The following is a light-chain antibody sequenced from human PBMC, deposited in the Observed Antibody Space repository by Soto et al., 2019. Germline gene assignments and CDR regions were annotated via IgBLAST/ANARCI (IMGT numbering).Light chain of an antibody. J-gene: IGLJ1*01. CDR3: GTWDSSLSAGV. Sequence: QSALTQPPSVSAAPGQKVTISCSGSSSNIGNNYVSWYQQLPGTAPKLLIYDNNKRPSGIPDRFSGSKSGTSATLGITGLQTGDEAVYYCGTWDSSLSAGVFGSGTKVTVL. CDR2: DNN. V-gene: IGLV1-51*01. CDR1: SSNIGNNY.